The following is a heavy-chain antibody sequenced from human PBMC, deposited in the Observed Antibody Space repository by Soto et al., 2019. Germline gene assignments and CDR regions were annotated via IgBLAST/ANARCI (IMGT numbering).Heavy chain of an antibody. D-gene: IGHD6-13*01. CDR3: ARRGYSSSSFYYYGMDV. CDR2: IYPGDSDT. CDR1: GYSFTNYW. Sequence: AGESLKISCKGSGYSFTNYWIAWVRQMPGKGLEWMGIIYPGDSDTRYSPSFQGQVTISADKSISAAYLQWSSLKASDTAMCYCARRGYSSSSFYYYGMDVWGQGTTVTVSS. J-gene: IGHJ6*02. V-gene: IGHV5-51*01.